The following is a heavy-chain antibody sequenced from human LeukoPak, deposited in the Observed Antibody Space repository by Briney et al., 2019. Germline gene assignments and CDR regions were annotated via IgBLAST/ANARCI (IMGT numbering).Heavy chain of an antibody. D-gene: IGHD5-18*01. CDR3: ARGDTADLGRRRIPTTSDY. V-gene: IGHV3-21*01. CDR2: ISSGSTYI. Sequence: PGGSLRLSCAASGFTFSTYSMNWVREAPGKGLEWVSSISSGSTYIYYADSLKGRFTISGDNAKNSLYLQMNSLRAEDTAVYYCARGDTADLGRRRIPTTSDYWGQGTLVTVSS. J-gene: IGHJ4*02. CDR1: GFTFSTYS.